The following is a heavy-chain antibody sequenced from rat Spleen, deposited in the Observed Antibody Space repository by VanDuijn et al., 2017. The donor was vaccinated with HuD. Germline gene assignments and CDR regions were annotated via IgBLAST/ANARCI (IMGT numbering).Heavy chain of an antibody. CDR1: GFTFNNYW. V-gene: IGHV5-31*01. CDR2: ITNTGVST. Sequence: EVQLVESGGGLVQPGRSLKLSCAASGFTFNNYWMTWIRQAPRKGLEWVASITNTGVSTYYSDSVKGRFTISRDTAKSTLYLQMNSLRSEDTATYYCTRDNERSYVMDAWGQGASVTVSS. J-gene: IGHJ4*01. CDR3: TRDNERSYVMDA.